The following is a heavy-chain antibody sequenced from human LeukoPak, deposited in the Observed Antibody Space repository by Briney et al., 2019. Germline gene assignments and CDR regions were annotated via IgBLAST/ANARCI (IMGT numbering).Heavy chain of an antibody. Sequence: GGSLRLSCAASGFTFSSYGVQWVRQAPGKGLEWVAVVSYDGSTKYYEDSVKGRFTISRDNSKNTLYLQMDSLRPEDTAVYYCAKEFGGYAYGAYFDYWGQGTLVTVSS. CDR1: GFTFSSYG. V-gene: IGHV3-30*18. J-gene: IGHJ4*02. CDR2: VSYDGSTK. D-gene: IGHD5-18*01. CDR3: AKEFGGYAYGAYFDY.